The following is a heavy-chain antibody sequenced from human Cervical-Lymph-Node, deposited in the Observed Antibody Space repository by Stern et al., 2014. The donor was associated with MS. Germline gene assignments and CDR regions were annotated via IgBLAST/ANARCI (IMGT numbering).Heavy chain of an antibody. J-gene: IGHJ5*02. Sequence: QMQLVQSGTEVKKPGSSVKVSCKTSGGTFSSHGISWVRQAPGQGLEWMGGIIPTFGTPHYAQKFQGRVTITADPSTNTVYMELSSLRFADTAIYYCAREGAHDEGINNWFDPWGQGTLVTVSS. D-gene: IGHD3-16*01. V-gene: IGHV1-69*01. CDR1: GGTFSSHG. CDR2: IIPTFGTP. CDR3: AREGAHDEGINNWFDP.